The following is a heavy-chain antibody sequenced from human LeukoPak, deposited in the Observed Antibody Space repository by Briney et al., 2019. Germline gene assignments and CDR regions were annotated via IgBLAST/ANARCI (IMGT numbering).Heavy chain of an antibody. CDR3: AKDGCGGDCYSDY. Sequence: GGSLRLSCAASGFTFSSYGMHWVRQAPGKGLEWVAVIWYDGSNKYYADSVKGRFTISRDNSKNTLYLQMNSLRAEDTAVYYCAKDGCGGDCYSDYWGQGTLVTVPS. CDR2: IWYDGSNK. J-gene: IGHJ4*02. V-gene: IGHV3-33*06. CDR1: GFTFSSYG. D-gene: IGHD2-21*02.